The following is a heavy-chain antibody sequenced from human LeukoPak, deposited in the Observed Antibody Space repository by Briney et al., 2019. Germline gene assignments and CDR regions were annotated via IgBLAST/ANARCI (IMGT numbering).Heavy chain of an antibody. D-gene: IGHD6-13*01. Sequence: GGSLRLSCAASGFPFRSYWMHWVRQAPGKGLVWVARIDDAYSSVYADSVKGRFTISRDNSKNTLYLHMSSLRAEDTAVYYCAKEPRGSSSRLIYFDYWGQGTLVTVSS. CDR3: AKEPRGSSSRLIYFDY. J-gene: IGHJ4*02. CDR1: GFPFRSYW. V-gene: IGHV3-74*01. CDR2: IDDAYSS.